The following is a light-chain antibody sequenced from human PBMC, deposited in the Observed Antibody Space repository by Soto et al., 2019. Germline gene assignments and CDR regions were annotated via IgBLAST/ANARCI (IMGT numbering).Light chain of an antibody. CDR3: QQYDDWPPIT. J-gene: IGKJ5*01. Sequence: EIVLTQSPGILSASPGESVTLSCRASQSVTRNLAWHQQIPGQPPRLLVYHASVRATGVPARFSGSGSGTEFSLTISNLQSEDFAIYFCQQYDDWPPITFGQGTRLEIK. CDR1: QSVTRN. V-gene: IGKV3-15*01. CDR2: HAS.